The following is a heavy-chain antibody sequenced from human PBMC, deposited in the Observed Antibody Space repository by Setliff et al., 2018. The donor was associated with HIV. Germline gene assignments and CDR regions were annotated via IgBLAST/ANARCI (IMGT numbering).Heavy chain of an antibody. CDR1: GGSLSGYH. V-gene: IGHV4-34*01. CDR3: ARGGGYDRSGYYPFDY. J-gene: IGHJ4*02. D-gene: IGHD3-22*01. CDR2: INHSGRT. Sequence: SETLSLTCAVYGGSLSGYHWGWIRQSPEKGLEWIGEINHSGRTNSNPSLKSRVTMSVDTSKNQFSLKLSSVTAADTAVYYCARGGGYDRSGYYPFDYWGQGTPVTVSS.